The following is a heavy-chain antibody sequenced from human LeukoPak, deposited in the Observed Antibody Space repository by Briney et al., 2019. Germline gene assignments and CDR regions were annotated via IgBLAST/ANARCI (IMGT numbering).Heavy chain of an antibody. CDR3: ARGLQWLVKYYFDY. Sequence: SETLSLTCAVYGGSFSGYYWSWIRQPPGKGLEWIGEINHSGSTNYNPSLKSRGTISVDTSKNQFSLKLSSVTAADTAVYYCARGLQWLVKYYFDYWGQGTLVTVSS. J-gene: IGHJ4*02. D-gene: IGHD6-19*01. V-gene: IGHV4-34*01. CDR2: INHSGST. CDR1: GGSFSGYY.